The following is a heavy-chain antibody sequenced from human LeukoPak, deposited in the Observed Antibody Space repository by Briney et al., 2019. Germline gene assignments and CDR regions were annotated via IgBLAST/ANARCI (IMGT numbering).Heavy chain of an antibody. CDR3: ARNGGSYTFDF. J-gene: IGHJ4*02. CDR2: ISSGGSTI. Sequence: GGSLRLSCAASGFTFSRNSMTWVRQAPGKGLEWVSYISSGGSTIYYADSVKGRFTISRDNAKNSLYLQMNSLRAEDTAVYYCARNGGSYTFDFWGQGALVTVSS. V-gene: IGHV3-48*01. D-gene: IGHD1-26*01. CDR1: GFTFSRNS.